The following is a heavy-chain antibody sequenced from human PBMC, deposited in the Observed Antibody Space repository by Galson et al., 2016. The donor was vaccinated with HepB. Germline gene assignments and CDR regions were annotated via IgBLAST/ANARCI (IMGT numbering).Heavy chain of an antibody. CDR2: ISWNSGSN. J-gene: IGHJ5*02. CDR1: GFTFHHYA. D-gene: IGHD3-22*01. V-gene: IGHV3-9*01. Sequence: SLRLSCAASGFTFHHYAMHWVRQAPGRGLEWVSGISWNSGSNGYADSVKGRFIISRDNSKNTLFLQMNSLRAEDTAVYYCARTYYDSSGFSPWGQGALVTVSS. CDR3: ARTYYDSSGFSP.